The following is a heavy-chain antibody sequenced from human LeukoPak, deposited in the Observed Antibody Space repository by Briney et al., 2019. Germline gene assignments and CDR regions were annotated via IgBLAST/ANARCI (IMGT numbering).Heavy chain of an antibody. D-gene: IGHD3-22*01. CDR1: GYTFTSYA. Sequence: ASVKVSCKASGYTFTSYAISWVRQAPGQGLEWMGGIIPIFGTANYAQKFQGRVTITTDESTSTAYMELSSLRSEDTAVYYCARVLPYDSSGFDPWGQGTLVTVSS. V-gene: IGHV1-69*05. CDR2: IIPIFGTA. J-gene: IGHJ5*02. CDR3: ARVLPYDSSGFDP.